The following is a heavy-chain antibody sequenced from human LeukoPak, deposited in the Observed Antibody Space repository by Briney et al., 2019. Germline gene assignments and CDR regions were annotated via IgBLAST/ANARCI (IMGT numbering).Heavy chain of an antibody. CDR1: GGSFSGYY. D-gene: IGHD4-4*01. Sequence: SETLSLTCAVYGGSFSGYYWSWIRQPPGKGLEGIGEINHSGSTNYNPSLKSRVTISVDPSKTPVSLKLSSVPAADTAVYYCARGVPWDSNYENWGRGTLVTVSS. CDR2: INHSGST. V-gene: IGHV4-34*01. CDR3: ARGVPWDSNYEN. J-gene: IGHJ4*02.